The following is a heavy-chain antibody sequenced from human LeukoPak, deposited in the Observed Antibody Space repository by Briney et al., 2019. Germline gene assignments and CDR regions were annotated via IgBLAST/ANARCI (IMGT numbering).Heavy chain of an antibody. J-gene: IGHJ5*02. V-gene: IGHV4-59*01. D-gene: IGHD2-2*01. Sequence: SETLSLTCTVSGGSITSYHWSWIRQPPGKGLEWIGYISYSGSTNYNPSLKSRVTISIDTSKNQFSLKLSSVTAADTAVYYCASGGFCGSTTCYPNWFDPRGQGTLVTVSS. CDR2: ISYSGST. CDR1: GGSITSYH. CDR3: ASGGFCGSTTCYPNWFDP.